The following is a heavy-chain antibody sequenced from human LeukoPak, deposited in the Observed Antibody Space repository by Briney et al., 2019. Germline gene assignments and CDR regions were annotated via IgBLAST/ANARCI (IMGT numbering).Heavy chain of an antibody. J-gene: IGHJ3*02. D-gene: IGHD3-16*01. Sequence: GGSLRLSCAASGFTFSSYAMSWVRQAPGKGLEWVSGISWNSGRIGYADSVKGRFTISRDNAKNSLYPQMNSLRVEDTALYYCAKDFYRLGEFDAFDNWGQGTMVTVSS. CDR1: GFTFSSYA. CDR2: ISWNSGRI. V-gene: IGHV3-9*01. CDR3: AKDFYRLGEFDAFDN.